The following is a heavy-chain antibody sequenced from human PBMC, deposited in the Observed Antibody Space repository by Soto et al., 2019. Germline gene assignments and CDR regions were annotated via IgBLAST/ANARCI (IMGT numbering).Heavy chain of an antibody. D-gene: IGHD3-3*01. CDR3: AGRLYNDFLRGYYTPDTGYYYSGLEF. V-gene: IGHV1-3*01. CDR1: GYTFTSYA. J-gene: IGHJ6*02. Sequence: QVQLVQSGAEVKKPGASVKVSCKASGYTFTSYAMHWVRQAPGQRLEWMGWINAGNGNTKYSQKFQGRVTITRDTFASTAYMGLSTLGSEDTAVDYFAGRLYNDFLRGYYTPDTGYYYSGLEFWGQGTTVTVSS. CDR2: INAGNGNT.